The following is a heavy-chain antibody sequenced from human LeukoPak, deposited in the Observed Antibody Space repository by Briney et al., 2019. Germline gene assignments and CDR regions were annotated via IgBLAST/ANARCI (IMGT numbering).Heavy chain of an antibody. CDR1: GGSINNYY. Sequence: SSETLSLTCTVSGGSINNYYWSWIRQPPGKGLECLGYIFYSGGSNYNPSLKRRVTISVDTSKNQFYLKMTSVTAADTAVYYCARGFRGATRPRWFDPWGQGALVTVSS. CDR2: IFYSGGS. CDR3: ARGFRGATRPRWFDP. D-gene: IGHD6-6*01. V-gene: IGHV4-59*01. J-gene: IGHJ5*02.